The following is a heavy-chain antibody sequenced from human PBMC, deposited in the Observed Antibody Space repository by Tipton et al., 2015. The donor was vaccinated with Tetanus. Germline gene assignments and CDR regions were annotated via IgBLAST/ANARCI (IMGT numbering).Heavy chain of an antibody. Sequence: SLRLSCAASGFTFSSYAMSWVRQAPGKGLEWVSAISGSGGSTYYADSVKGRFTISRDNSKNTLYLQMNSLRAEVTAVYYCAKVVSYDYVWGSPQFDPWGQGTLVTVSS. CDR1: GFTFSSYA. D-gene: IGHD3-16*01. J-gene: IGHJ5*02. CDR2: ISGSGGST. CDR3: AKVVSYDYVWGSPQFDP. V-gene: IGHV3-23*01.